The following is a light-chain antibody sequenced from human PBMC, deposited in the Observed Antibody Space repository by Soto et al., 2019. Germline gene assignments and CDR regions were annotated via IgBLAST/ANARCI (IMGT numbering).Light chain of an antibody. J-gene: IGLJ1*01. Sequence: QSALTQPASVSGSAGQSISISCTGTSSDIGDYDYVSWYQQHPGKAPQILIYHVSIRPSGVSNRFSGSKSGSTASLTISGLQAEDEADYYCSSSTPTTNPVFGTGTKVTV. CDR3: SSSTPTTNPV. V-gene: IGLV2-14*03. CDR1: SSDIGDYDY. CDR2: HVS.